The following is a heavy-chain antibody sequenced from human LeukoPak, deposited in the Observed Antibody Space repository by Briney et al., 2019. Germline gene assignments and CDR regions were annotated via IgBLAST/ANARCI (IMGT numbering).Heavy chain of an antibody. CDR1: GFTFSSYG. V-gene: IGHV3-30*02. CDR3: ANRQSSWPIQFFDY. D-gene: IGHD6-13*01. CDR2: LPYDGSYT. J-gene: IGHJ4*02. Sequence: GGSLRLSCAASGFTFSSYGMHWVRQTPGKGLEWVTFLPYDGSYTSYADSVRGRFTISRDNSKSTLYLQMNSLRAEDTAVYYCANRQSSWPIQFFDYWGQGTLVTVSS.